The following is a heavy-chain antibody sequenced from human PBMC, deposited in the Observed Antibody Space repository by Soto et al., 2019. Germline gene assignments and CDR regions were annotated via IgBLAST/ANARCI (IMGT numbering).Heavy chain of an antibody. V-gene: IGHV1-46*03. J-gene: IGHJ6*03. CDR3: ASSEHYDILTGIPYYYYMDV. Sequence: ASVKVSCKASGYTFTSYYMHWVRQAPGQGLEWMGIINPSGGSTSYAQKFQGRVTMTRDTSTSTVYMELSSLRSEDTAVYYCASSEHYDILTGIPYYYYMDVWGKGTTVTVSS. CDR1: GYTFTSYY. D-gene: IGHD3-9*01. CDR2: INPSGGST.